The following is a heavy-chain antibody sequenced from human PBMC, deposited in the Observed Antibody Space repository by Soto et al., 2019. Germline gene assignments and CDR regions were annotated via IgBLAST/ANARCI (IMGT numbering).Heavy chain of an antibody. CDR3: VRSTSGCFDY. Sequence: EVQLLESGGGSVRPGGTLTLSCAASGFTFSHYWMHWVRQVPGRGLLWVSRLNQNASRPSYADSVKGRFTISRDNAKNTLYLHMSSLRAEDSAIYYCVRSTSGCFDYWGQGAVVSVSS. J-gene: IGHJ4*02. CDR1: GFTFSHYW. D-gene: IGHD2-8*01. CDR2: LNQNASRP. V-gene: IGHV3-74*01.